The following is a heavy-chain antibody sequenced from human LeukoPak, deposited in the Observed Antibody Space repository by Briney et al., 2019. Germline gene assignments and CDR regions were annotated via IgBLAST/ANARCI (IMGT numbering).Heavy chain of an antibody. CDR3: ARDRVPWLRYFDWYITRGAFDI. CDR1: GFTFSSYG. J-gene: IGHJ3*02. D-gene: IGHD3-9*01. Sequence: GGSLRLSCAASGFTFSSYGMHWVRQAPGKGLEWVAVISYDGSNKYYADSVKGRFTISRDNSKNTLYLQMNSLRAEDTAVYYCARDRVPWLRYFDWYITRGAFDIWGQGTMVTVSS. CDR2: ISYDGSNK. V-gene: IGHV3-30*03.